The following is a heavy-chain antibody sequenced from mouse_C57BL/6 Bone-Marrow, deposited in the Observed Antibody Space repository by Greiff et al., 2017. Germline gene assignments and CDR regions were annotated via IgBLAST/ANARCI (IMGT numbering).Heavy chain of an antibody. D-gene: IGHD2-5*01. J-gene: IGHJ2*01. CDR1: GYTFTDYN. Sequence: EVQLQQSGPELVKPGASVKMSCKASGYTFTDYNMHWVKQSHGKSLEWIGYINPNNGGTSYNQKFKGKATLTVNKSSSTAYMELRSLTSEDSAVYYCARSGGPTIVTTTYFDYWGQGTTLTVSS. CDR3: ARSGGPTIVTTTYFDY. V-gene: IGHV1-22*01. CDR2: INPNNGGT.